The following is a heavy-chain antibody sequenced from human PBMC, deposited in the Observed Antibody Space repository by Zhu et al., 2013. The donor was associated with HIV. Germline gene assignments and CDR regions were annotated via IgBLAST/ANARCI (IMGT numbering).Heavy chain of an antibody. V-gene: IGHV1-69*01. CDR3: ARDLHSPYSSGWYYYYYGMDV. Sequence: QVQLVQSGAEVKKPGSSVKVSCKASGGTFSSYAISWVRQAPGQGLEWMGGIIPIFGTANYAQKFQGRVTITADESTSTAYMELSSLRSEDTAVYYCARDLHSPYSSGWYYYYYGMDVWAKGPRVTVSS. CDR1: GGTFSSYA. D-gene: IGHD6-19*01. J-gene: IGHJ6*02. CDR2: IIPIFGTA.